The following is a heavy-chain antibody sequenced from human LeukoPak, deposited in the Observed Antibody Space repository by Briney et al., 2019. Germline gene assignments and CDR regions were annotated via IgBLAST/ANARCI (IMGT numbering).Heavy chain of an antibody. D-gene: IGHD5-18*01. V-gene: IGHV3-30*02. CDR3: ARTWIQLWLVGY. Sequence: GGSLRLSCAASGFTFSSYGMHWVRQAPGKGLEWVALIRYDGSNKYYADSVKGRFTISRDNSKNTLYLQMNSLRAEDTAVYYCARTWIQLWLVGYWGQGTLVTVSS. J-gene: IGHJ4*02. CDR2: IRYDGSNK. CDR1: GFTFSSYG.